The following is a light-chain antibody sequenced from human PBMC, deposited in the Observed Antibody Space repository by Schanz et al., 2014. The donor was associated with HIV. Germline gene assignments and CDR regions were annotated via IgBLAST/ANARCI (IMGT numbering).Light chain of an antibody. CDR3: QSTDSSGSAVV. V-gene: IGLV3-25*03. CDR1: ALPKQF. CDR2: KDT. J-gene: IGLJ3*02. Sequence: SSELTQPPSVSVFPGQTARITCSGDALPKQFAYWYQQKPGQAPVLVIYKDTERPSGIPGRFSGFTSGTTVTLTISGAQAEDEADYYCQSTDSSGSAVVFGGGTKVTVL.